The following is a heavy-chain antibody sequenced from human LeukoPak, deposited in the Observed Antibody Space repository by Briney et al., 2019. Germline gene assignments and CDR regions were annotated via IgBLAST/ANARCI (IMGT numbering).Heavy chain of an antibody. CDR1: GFTFSSYT. CDR3: ARDGDTVLTRGYYYYMDV. Sequence: KPGGSLRLSCAASGFTFSSYTMNWVRQAPGKGLEWVSSISTSSSYIYYADSVKGRFTISRDSAKNSLYLQMNSLRAEDTALYYCARDGDTVLTRGYYYYMDVWGKGTTVTVSS. V-gene: IGHV3-21*01. CDR2: ISTSSSYI. J-gene: IGHJ6*03. D-gene: IGHD4-23*01.